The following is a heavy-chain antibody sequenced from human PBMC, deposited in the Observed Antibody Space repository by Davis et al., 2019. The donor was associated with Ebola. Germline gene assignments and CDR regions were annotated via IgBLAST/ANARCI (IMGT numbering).Heavy chain of an antibody. Sequence: MPGGSLRLSCTVSGGSISSYYWSWIRQPPGKGLEWIGYIYYSGSTNYNPSLKSRVTISVDTSKNQISLKLSSVTAADTAVYYCARQAGSLNYDFWSGYDYWGQGTLVTVSS. CDR1: GGSISSYY. V-gene: IGHV4-59*08. CDR3: ARQAGSLNYDFWSGYDY. J-gene: IGHJ4*02. CDR2: IYYSGST. D-gene: IGHD3-3*01.